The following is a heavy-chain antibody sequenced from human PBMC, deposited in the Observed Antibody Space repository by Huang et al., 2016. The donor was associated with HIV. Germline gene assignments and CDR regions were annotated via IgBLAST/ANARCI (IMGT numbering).Heavy chain of an antibody. D-gene: IGHD1-20*01. CDR3: GRGITGTTFYYYNMDV. V-gene: IGHV3-30*03. J-gene: IGHJ6*04. Sequence: QVHLVESGGGVVQPGRSLRLSCSASGFTFANFAMDWVRQAPGKGLEVMAVISTHGVSKYYADSVKGRFTISRDTSKNTVSLQMNSLRVEDTAVYYCGRGITGTTFYYYNMDVWGKGTTVIVSS. CDR2: ISTHGVSK. CDR1: GFTFANFA.